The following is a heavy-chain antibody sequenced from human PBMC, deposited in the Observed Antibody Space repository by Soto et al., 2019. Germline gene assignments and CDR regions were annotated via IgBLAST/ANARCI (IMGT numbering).Heavy chain of an antibody. V-gene: IGHV3-21*06. Sequence: EVQLVESGGGLVKPGGSVRLSCEASGFTFTSDSMTWVRQAPGKGLEWVPSISSHGRDIFYADSVKGRFTTSRDNAKDSRHLQMNSLAGEDAAVYYCARGAALAGKLDLWGQGTLVTVSS. CDR3: ARGAALAGKLDL. J-gene: IGHJ4*02. CDR2: ISSHGRDI. CDR1: GFTFTSDS. D-gene: IGHD6-19*01.